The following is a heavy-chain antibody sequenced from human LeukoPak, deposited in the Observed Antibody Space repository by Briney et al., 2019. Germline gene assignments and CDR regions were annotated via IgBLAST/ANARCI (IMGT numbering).Heavy chain of an antibody. Sequence: PSETLSLTCAVYGGSFSGYYWSWIRQPPGKGLEWIGEINHSGSTNYSPSLKSRVTISVDTSKNQFSLRLSSVTAADTAVYYCARGLRYYDSSGYYYGFDYWGQGTLVTVSS. CDR3: ARGLRYYDSSGYYYGFDY. J-gene: IGHJ4*02. CDR2: INHSGST. D-gene: IGHD3-22*01. CDR1: GGSFSGYY. V-gene: IGHV4-34*01.